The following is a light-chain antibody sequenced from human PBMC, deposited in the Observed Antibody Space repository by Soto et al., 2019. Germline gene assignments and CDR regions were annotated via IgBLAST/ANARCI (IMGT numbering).Light chain of an antibody. J-gene: IGKJ1*01. Sequence: DIQMTQSPSTLSASVGDRVTITCRASQSFSSWLAWYQQKPGKAPKLLIYDVSTLQSGVTSRFSGGGSGTEFTLTISSLQPDDFATYYCQQYDTYPWTFGQGTKVEIK. V-gene: IGKV1-5*01. CDR3: QQYDTYPWT. CDR2: DVS. CDR1: QSFSSW.